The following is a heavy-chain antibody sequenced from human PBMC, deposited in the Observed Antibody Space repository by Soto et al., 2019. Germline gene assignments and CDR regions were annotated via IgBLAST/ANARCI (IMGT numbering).Heavy chain of an antibody. Sequence: HPWGSLRLSCEASGFNFVAYGIHFFRHAPCKGREWVAVISHDGTKTYYSDSVKGRFTVSRDNSKNMLYVQMVSLRPDDTAVYSCAKDRRDGYTTCSRCYGVDVWGQGTTVTVSS. CDR3: AKDRRDGYTTCSRCYGVDV. J-gene: IGHJ6*02. D-gene: IGHD5-18*01. CDR1: GFNFVAYG. V-gene: IGHV3-30*18. CDR2: ISHDGTKT.